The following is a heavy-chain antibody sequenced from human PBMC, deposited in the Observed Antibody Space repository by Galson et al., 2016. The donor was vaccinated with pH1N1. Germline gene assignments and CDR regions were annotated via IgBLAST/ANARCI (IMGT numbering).Heavy chain of an antibody. V-gene: IGHV6-1*01. D-gene: IGHD6-13*01. CDR2: TYYRSKWYN. Sequence: CAISGDSVSSNSAAWNWIRQPPSRGLEWLGRTYYRSKWYNDYAVSVKSRITINPDTSKNQLSLQLNSVTPEDTAVYYCARDGIAAAGIRRDQYYFDYWGHGTLVTVSS. J-gene: IGHJ4*01. CDR1: GDSVSSNSAA. CDR3: ARDGIAAAGIRRDQYYFDY.